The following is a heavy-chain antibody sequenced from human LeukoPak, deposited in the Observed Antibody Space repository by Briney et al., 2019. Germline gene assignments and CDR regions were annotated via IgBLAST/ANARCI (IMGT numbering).Heavy chain of an antibody. CDR1: GFTFSDYY. CDR2: IYHSGST. J-gene: IGHJ4*02. V-gene: IGHV4-30-2*01. CDR3: ATSKGFLEWLPRPYYFDY. Sequence: LRLSCGASGFTFSDYYMSWIRQPPGKGLEWIGYIYHSGSTYYNPSLKSRVPISVDRSKNQFSLKLSSVTAADTAVYYCATSKGFLEWLPRPYYFDYWGQGTLVTVSS. D-gene: IGHD3-3*01.